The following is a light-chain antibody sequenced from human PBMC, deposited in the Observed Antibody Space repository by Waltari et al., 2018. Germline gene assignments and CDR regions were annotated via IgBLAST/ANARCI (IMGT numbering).Light chain of an antibody. CDR3: CSYAGNYVWV. V-gene: IGLV2-23*01. CDR2: DGS. J-gene: IGLJ3*02. CDR1: SSDIGRYDI. Sequence: QSALTQPAAVSGSPGQSVTISCTGASSDIGRYDIVSWYQQHPGNAPKLVISDGSKRPYGVSGRFSGSKSGDTASLRICGLQFEDEADYYCCSYAGNYVWVFGGGTRLTVL.